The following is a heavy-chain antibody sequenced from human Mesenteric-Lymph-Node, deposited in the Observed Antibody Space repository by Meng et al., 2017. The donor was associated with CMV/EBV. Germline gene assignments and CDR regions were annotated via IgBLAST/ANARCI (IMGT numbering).Heavy chain of an antibody. CDR2: INPNSGDT. Sequence: ASVKVSCKASGYTFTDYYMHWVRQAPGQGLEWMGWINPNSGDTNYAQIFQGSITMTRDTSIITAYMELSSLRSDDTAVYYCARDGYDFWSAKNPFDYWGQGTLVTVSS. CDR3: ARDGYDFWSAKNPFDY. V-gene: IGHV1-2*02. D-gene: IGHD3-3*01. CDR1: GYTFTDYY. J-gene: IGHJ4*02.